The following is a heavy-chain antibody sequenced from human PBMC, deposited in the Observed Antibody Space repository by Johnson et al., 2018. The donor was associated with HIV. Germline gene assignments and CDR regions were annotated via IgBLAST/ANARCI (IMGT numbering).Heavy chain of an antibody. J-gene: IGHJ3*02. CDR3: ASEVEYSSLGGI. V-gene: IGHV3-66*01. CDR1: GFSVSSNY. D-gene: IGHD6-6*01. Sequence: MQLVESGGGVVQPGRSLRLSCAASGFSVSSNYMSWVRQSPGKGLEWVSVTYSGGSTYYADSVKGRFTISRDNAKNSLYLLMNSLRPEDTSIYFYASEVEYSSLGGIWGQGTMVTVSS. CDR2: TYSGGST.